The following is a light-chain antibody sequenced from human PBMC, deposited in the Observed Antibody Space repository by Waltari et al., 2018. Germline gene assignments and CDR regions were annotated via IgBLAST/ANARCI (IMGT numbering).Light chain of an antibody. CDR1: QSVLYSSNNKNY. Sequence: DIVMTQSPDSLAVSLGERATINCKSSQSVLYSSNNKNYLAWYQQKPGKPPKLLIYWASFRESGVPDRFSGSGSETDFTLTISSLQAEDVAVYYCQQSYSPHRTFGQGTRVEIK. CDR3: QQSYSPHRT. CDR2: WAS. J-gene: IGKJ1*01. V-gene: IGKV4-1*01.